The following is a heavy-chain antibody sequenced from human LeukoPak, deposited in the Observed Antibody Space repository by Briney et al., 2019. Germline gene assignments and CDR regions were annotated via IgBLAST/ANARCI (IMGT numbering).Heavy chain of an antibody. Sequence: ASVKVSCKASEYTFTNYGIIWVRQAPGQGLEWMGWISTYNDDTDYAQSLRGRATMTADTSTNTAYMELRSLISDDTAVYYCARRSGNWHFFDYWGQGTLVTVSS. CDR2: ISTYNDDT. V-gene: IGHV1-18*01. CDR3: ARRSGNWHFFDY. D-gene: IGHD3-10*01. CDR1: EYTFTNYG. J-gene: IGHJ4*02.